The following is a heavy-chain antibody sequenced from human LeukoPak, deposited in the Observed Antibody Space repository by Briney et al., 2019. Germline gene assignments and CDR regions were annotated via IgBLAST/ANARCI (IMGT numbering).Heavy chain of an antibody. CDR2: IIPIFGTA. J-gene: IGHJ3*02. Sequence: SVKVSCKASGGTFSSYAISWVRQAPGQGLEWMGGIIPIFGTANYAQKFQGRVTITADKSTSTAYMELSSLRSEDTAVYYCARETTMIVGPSAFDIWGQGTMVTVSS. CDR3: ARETTMIVGPSAFDI. V-gene: IGHV1-69*06. D-gene: IGHD3-22*01. CDR1: GGTFSSYA.